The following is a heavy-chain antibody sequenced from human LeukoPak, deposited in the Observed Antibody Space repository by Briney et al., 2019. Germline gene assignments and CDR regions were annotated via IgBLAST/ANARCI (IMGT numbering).Heavy chain of an antibody. CDR1: GLTFSSYA. CDR2: ISGSGGST. CDR3: ANDYDYFDY. J-gene: IGHJ4*02. Sequence: GGSLRLSCAASGLTFSSYAMSWVRQAPGKGLEWVPGISGSGGSTSYADSVKGRFTISRDNSKNTLYLQMNTLRVEDTAVYYCANDYDYFDYWGQGTLVTVSS. V-gene: IGHV3-23*01. D-gene: IGHD4-17*01.